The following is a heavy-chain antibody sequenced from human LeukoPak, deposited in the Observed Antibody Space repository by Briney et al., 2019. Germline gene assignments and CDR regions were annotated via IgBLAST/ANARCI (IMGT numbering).Heavy chain of an antibody. CDR3: AKIAVTSNLDD. Sequence: PGRSLCLSCVLYGFTASNSYIGWVRPVPGGGLGWVSLIYSTVNAYTADSVKGRFTISRDNPQTPLYLQRDSLRPEATAVFNCAKIAVTSNLDDWGQGTLVTASS. D-gene: IGHD6-19*01. V-gene: IGHV3-66*01. CDR2: IYSTVNA. J-gene: IGHJ4*02. CDR1: GFTASNSY.